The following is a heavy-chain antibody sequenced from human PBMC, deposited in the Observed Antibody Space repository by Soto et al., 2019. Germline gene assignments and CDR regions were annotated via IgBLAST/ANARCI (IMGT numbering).Heavy chain of an antibody. CDR3: ARQGCYSAIHSDY. V-gene: IGHV5-51*01. D-gene: IGHD3-22*01. Sequence: PGESLKISCQGSGYSFTSYWIGWVRQMPGKGLEWMGIIYPGDSDTRYSPSFQGQVTISADKSISTAYLQWSSLKASDTAMYYCARQGCYSAIHSDYWGQGTLVTVSS. CDR1: GYSFTSYW. CDR2: IYPGDSDT. J-gene: IGHJ4*02.